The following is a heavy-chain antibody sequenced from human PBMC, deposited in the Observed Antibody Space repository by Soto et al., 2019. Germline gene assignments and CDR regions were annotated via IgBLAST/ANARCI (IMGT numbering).Heavy chain of an antibody. J-gene: IGHJ6*02. CDR2: INPNSGGT. CDR1: GYTFTGYY. CDR3: ARAIAVAGTHYYYGMDV. Sequence: GASVKVSCKASGYTFTGYYMHWVRQAPGQGLEWMGWINPNSGGTNYAQKFQGWVTMTRDTSISTAYMELSRLRSDDTAVYYCARAIAVAGTHYYYGMDVWGQGTTVTVSS. D-gene: IGHD6-19*01. V-gene: IGHV1-2*04.